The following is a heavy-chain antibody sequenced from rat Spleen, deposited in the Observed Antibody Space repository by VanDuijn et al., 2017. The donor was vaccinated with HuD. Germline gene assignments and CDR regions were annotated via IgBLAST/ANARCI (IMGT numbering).Heavy chain of an antibody. J-gene: IGHJ4*01. Sequence: EVQLVESDGGLVQPGRSLKLSCAASGFTFSDYNMAWVRQAPKKGLEWVATIIYDGSRTYYRDSVEGRFTISRDNAKNTLYLQMDSLRSEDTATYYCARHVSYCPDAWGQGVSVTVSS. V-gene: IGHV5S10*01. CDR3: ARHVSYCPDA. CDR1: GFTFSDYN. D-gene: IGHD1-1*01. CDR2: IIYDGSRT.